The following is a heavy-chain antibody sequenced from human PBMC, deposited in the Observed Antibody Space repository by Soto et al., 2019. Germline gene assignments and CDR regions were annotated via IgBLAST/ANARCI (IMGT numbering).Heavy chain of an antibody. CDR1: GYTFTSYA. CDR3: ARDSPMGVAFDI. V-gene: IGHV1-3*01. D-gene: IGHD3-10*01. CDR2: INDGNGNT. Sequence: ASVKVSCKASGYTFTSYAMHWVRQAPGQRLEWMGWINDGNGNTKYSQKFQGRVTITRDTSASTAYMELSSLRSEDTAVYYCARDSPMGVAFDIWGQGTMVTVSS. J-gene: IGHJ3*02.